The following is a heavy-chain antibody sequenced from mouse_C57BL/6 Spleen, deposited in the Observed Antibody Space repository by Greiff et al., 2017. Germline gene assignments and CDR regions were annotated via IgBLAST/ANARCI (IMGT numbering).Heavy chain of an antibody. CDR2: IHPNSGST. CDR3: ARGPTYSKEGYYFDY. Sequence: QVQLQQPGAELVKPGASVKLSCKASGYTFTSYWMHWVKQRPGQGLEWIGMIHPNSGSTNYNENFKSKATLTVDKSSSTAYMQLSNLTSKDSAVYYCARGPTYSKEGYYFDYWGQGTTRTVSS. V-gene: IGHV1-64*01. J-gene: IGHJ2*01. CDR1: GYTFTSYW. D-gene: IGHD2-5*01.